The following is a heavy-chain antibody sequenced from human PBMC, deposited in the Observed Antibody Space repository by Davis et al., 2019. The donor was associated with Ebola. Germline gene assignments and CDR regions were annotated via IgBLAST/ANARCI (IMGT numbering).Heavy chain of an antibody. J-gene: IGHJ4*02. V-gene: IGHV4-59*08. CDR1: GGSISSYY. D-gene: IGHD6-6*01. Sequence: SETLSLTCTVSGGSISSYYWSWIRQPPGKGLEWIGSIYHTGSTYYNPSLRSRITISVDTSKNQFSLKLSSVTAADTAVYYCARGPTAARPDYWGQGTLVTVSS. CDR3: ARGPTAARPDY. CDR2: IYHTGST.